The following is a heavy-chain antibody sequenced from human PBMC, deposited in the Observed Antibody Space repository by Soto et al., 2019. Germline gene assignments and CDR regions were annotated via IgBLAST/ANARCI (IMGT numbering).Heavy chain of an antibody. CDR3: ARADGVADRQKFSACLDI. V-gene: IGHV3-21*02. D-gene: IGHD3-10*01. Sequence: EVQLVESGGGLVKPGGSLGLSCEGSGFVVGSYAMTWVRQAPGKGLEWVATISSGGTYIDYADSVKGRFTTSRDNANNMLLLQMTSLRGEDTARYYCARADGVADRQKFSACLDIWGQRTTVSVSS. J-gene: IGHJ6*02. CDR1: GFVVGSYA. CDR2: ISSGGTYI.